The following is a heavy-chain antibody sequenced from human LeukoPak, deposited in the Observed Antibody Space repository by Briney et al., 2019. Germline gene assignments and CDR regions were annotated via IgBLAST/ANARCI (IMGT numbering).Heavy chain of an antibody. CDR3: VKSRYSSSWYADY. V-gene: IGHV3-64D*06. CDR1: GFTFSSYA. CDR2: ISSNGGST. Sequence: PGGSLRLSCSASGFTFSSYAMHWVRQAPGKGLEYVSAISSNGGSTYYADSVKGRFTISRDNSKNTLYLQMSSLRAEDTAVYYCVKSRYSSSWYADYWGQGTLVTVSS. J-gene: IGHJ4*02. D-gene: IGHD6-13*01.